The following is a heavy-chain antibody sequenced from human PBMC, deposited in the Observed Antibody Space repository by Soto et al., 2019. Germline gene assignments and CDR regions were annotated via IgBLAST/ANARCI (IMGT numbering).Heavy chain of an antibody. D-gene: IGHD6-19*01. J-gene: IGHJ4*02. CDR1: GFTFSSYS. CDR3: ARVFYSVAGTGGLDY. V-gene: IGHV3-48*02. CDR2: ISSSSSTI. Sequence: EVQLVESGGGLVQPGGSLRLSCAASGFTFSSYSMNWVRQAPGKGLAWVSYISSSSSTIYYADAVKGRFTISRDNAKNSLYLQMNSLRDEDTAVYYCARVFYSVAGTGGLDYWGQGTLVTVSS.